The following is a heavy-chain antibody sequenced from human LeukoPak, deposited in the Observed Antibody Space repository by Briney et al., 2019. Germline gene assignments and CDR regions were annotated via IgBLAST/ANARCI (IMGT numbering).Heavy chain of an antibody. CDR1: GFTFSNAW. D-gene: IGHD1-26*01. CDR2: IKSKTDGGTT. J-gene: IGHJ4*02. Sequence: PGGSLRLSCAASGFTFSNAWMSWVRQAPGKGLEWVGRIKSKTDGGTTDYAAPVKGRFTISRDDSKNTLYLQMNSLKTEDTAVYYCTTVDCGWELLRDDYWGQGTLVTVSS. V-gene: IGHV3-15*01. CDR3: TTVDCGWELLRDDY.